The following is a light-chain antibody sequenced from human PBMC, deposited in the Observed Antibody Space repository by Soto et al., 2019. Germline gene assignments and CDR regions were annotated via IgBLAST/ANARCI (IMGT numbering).Light chain of an antibody. Sequence: QSALTQPASVSGSPGQSITISCTASDSDVGAFSYVSWYQQHPGKAPKLIIYEVSDRPSGVSDRFSGSRSGNTASLTISGLQAEDEADYYCSSYISTSVLVAFGGGTKVTVL. CDR1: DSDVGAFSY. J-gene: IGLJ2*01. V-gene: IGLV2-14*01. CDR2: EVS. CDR3: SSYISTSVLVA.